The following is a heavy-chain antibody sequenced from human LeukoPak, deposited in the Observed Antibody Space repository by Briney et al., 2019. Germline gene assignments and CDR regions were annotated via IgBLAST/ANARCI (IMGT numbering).Heavy chain of an antibody. CDR1: GYSISSGYY. CDR3: ARTSLERHPFDP. V-gene: IGHV4-38-2*02. Sequence: SETLSLTCTVSGYSISSGYYWGWIRQPPGKGLEWTGSIYHSGSTYYNPSLKSRVTISVDTAKNQFSLKLSSVTAADTAVYYCARTSLERHPFDPWGQGTLVTVSS. CDR2: IYHSGST. J-gene: IGHJ5*02. D-gene: IGHD1-1*01.